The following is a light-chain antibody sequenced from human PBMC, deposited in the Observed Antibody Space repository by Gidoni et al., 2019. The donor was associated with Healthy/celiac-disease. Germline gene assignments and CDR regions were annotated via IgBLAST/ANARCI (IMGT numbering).Light chain of an antibody. CDR1: QSVSSN. Sequence: IVMTQSPATLSVSPGERATLSCRASQSVSSNLAWYQQKPGQAPRLLIDGASTRATGIPARCSGSGSGTEFTLTISSLQSEDFAVYYCQQYNNWPRVTFGPGTKVDIK. CDR3: QQYNNWPRVT. CDR2: GAS. J-gene: IGKJ3*01. V-gene: IGKV3-15*01.